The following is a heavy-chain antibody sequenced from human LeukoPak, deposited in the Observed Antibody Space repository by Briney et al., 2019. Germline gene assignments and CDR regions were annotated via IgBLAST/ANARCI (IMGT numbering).Heavy chain of an antibody. D-gene: IGHD6-19*01. Sequence: SETLSLTCTVSGGSISSSSYYWGWIRQPPGKGLEWIGSIYYSGSTYYNPSLKSRVTISVDTSKNQFSLKLSSVTAADTAVYYCARPSVAGSFSPDAFDIWGQGTMVTVPS. J-gene: IGHJ3*02. CDR1: GGSISSSSYY. CDR2: IYYSGST. V-gene: IGHV4-39*01. CDR3: ARPSVAGSFSPDAFDI.